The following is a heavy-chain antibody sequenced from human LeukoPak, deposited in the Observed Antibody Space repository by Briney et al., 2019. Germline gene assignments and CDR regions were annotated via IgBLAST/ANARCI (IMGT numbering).Heavy chain of an antibody. CDR1: GGSFSGYY. CDR2: INHSGST. D-gene: IGHD4-17*01. J-gene: IGHJ4*02. V-gene: IGHV4-34*01. CDR3: ARGRGTVTRFYFDY. Sequence: SETLSLTCAVYGGSFSGYYWSWIRQPPGKGLGWIAEINHSGSTNYNPSLKSRVTISVDTSKSQFSLKLSSVTAADTAVYYCARGRGTVTRFYFDYWGQGTLVTVS.